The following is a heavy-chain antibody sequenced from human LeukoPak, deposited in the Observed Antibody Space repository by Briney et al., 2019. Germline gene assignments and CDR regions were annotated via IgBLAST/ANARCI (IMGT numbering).Heavy chain of an antibody. CDR3: ARDRDGYYYFDY. J-gene: IGHJ4*02. CDR2: INHSGST. Sequence: SETLSLTCAVYGGSFSGYYWSWIRQPPGKGLEWIGEINHSGSTSYNPSLKSRVTISVDTSKNQMSLKLSSVTAADTAVYYCARDRDGYYYFDYWGQGALVTVSS. CDR1: GGSFSGYY. V-gene: IGHV4-34*01. D-gene: IGHD5-24*01.